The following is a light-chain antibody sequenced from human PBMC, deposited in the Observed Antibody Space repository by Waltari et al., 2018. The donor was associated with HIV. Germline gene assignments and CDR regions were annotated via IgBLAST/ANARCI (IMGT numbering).Light chain of an antibody. V-gene: IGLV1-47*01. CDR1: DSNVGSHY. CDR3: GVWDDNLRGV. Sequence: QAVLTQPPSASASAGQKITISCSGGDSNVGSHYVSWYHKFPGGAPKLLLYKNTQRSSGVPDRFSGSKSGTSASLTISGLRSEDEGIYFCGVWDDNLRGVFGGGTRLTVL. J-gene: IGLJ2*01. CDR2: KNT.